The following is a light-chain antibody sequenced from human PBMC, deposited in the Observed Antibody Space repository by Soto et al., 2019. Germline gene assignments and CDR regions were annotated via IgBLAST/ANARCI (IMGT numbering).Light chain of an antibody. Sequence: DIQMTQSPSALSASVGDRVTITCWGSQGISSWLAWYQQKPGKAPRLLIYKASSLASGVPSRFSGSGSGTEFTLTISSLQPEDVATYHCQQHTTFGQGTKVDIK. CDR1: QGISSW. V-gene: IGKV1-5*03. J-gene: IGKJ1*01. CDR2: KAS. CDR3: QQHTT.